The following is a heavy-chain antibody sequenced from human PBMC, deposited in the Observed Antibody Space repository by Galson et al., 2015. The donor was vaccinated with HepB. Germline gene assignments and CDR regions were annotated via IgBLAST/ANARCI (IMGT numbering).Heavy chain of an antibody. Sequence: SLRLSCAASEFTVSTNYMNWVRQAPGKGLEWVSLIDSGARTYYAASVKGRFTIFRDNSKNTLYLHMNSLRAEDTAVYYCARGGAGGGMAVWGQGTTVTVSS. CDR1: EFTVSTNY. J-gene: IGHJ6*02. D-gene: IGHD3-16*01. CDR3: ARGGAGGGMAV. V-gene: IGHV3-53*01. CDR2: IDSGART.